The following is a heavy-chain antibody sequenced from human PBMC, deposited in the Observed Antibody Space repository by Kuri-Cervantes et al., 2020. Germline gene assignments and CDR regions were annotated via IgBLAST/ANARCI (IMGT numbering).Heavy chain of an antibody. CDR2: ISSSSSTI. V-gene: IGHV3-48*01. J-gene: IGHJ4*02. CDR1: GFTFSSYS. D-gene: IGHD3-16*01. CDR3: ARDRGFMFDY. Sequence: LSLTCAASGFTFSSYSMNWVRQAPGKGLEWVSYISSSSSTIYYADSVKGRFTISRDNARASLYLQMNSLRAEDTAVYYCARDRGFMFDYCAQGTLVTVSS.